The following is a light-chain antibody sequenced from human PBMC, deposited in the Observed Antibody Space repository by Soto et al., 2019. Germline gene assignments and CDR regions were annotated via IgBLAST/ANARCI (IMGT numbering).Light chain of an antibody. V-gene: IGKV1-33*01. CDR2: DTS. Sequence: DIQMTQSPSSLSASVGDRVTITCRATQDISNYVNWYQHKTGEAPKLLIYDTSNLKTGVPSRFSGSGSGTDFSFTITSLQPEDIGTYYCQQCDDVPLTFGGGTKVEIK. CDR1: QDISNY. CDR3: QQCDDVPLT. J-gene: IGKJ4*01.